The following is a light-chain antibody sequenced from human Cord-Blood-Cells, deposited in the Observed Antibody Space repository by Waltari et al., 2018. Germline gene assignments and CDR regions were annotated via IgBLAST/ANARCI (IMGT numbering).Light chain of an antibody. J-gene: IGLJ1*01. CDR1: KLGDKY. V-gene: IGLV3-1*01. Sequence: SYELTQPPSVSVSPGQTASITCSGDKLGDKYACWYQQKPGQSPVLVIYQDSKRPSGIPGRFSGSNSGNTATLTISGTQAMDGAEYYCQAWDSSTYVFGTGTKVTVL. CDR2: QDS. CDR3: QAWDSSTYV.